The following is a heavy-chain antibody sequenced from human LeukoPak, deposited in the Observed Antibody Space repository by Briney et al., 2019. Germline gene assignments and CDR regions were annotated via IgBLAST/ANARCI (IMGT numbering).Heavy chain of an antibody. Sequence: ASVKVSCKASGYTFTSYDMYWVRQAPGQRLEWMGWIIVGNGNTKYSQKFQGRVIITTDTSASTVYKELSSLRSEDTAVYYCARGAVVGTGIAFDVWGQGTMVTVSS. J-gene: IGHJ3*01. CDR2: IIVGNGNT. V-gene: IGHV1-3*01. CDR1: GYTFTSYD. D-gene: IGHD4-23*01. CDR3: ARGAVVGTGIAFDV.